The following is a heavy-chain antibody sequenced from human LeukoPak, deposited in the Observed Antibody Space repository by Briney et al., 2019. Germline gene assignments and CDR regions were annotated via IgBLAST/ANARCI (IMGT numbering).Heavy chain of an antibody. Sequence: ASVKVSRKASGYTFTSYDINWVRQATGQGLEWMGWMNPNSGNTGYAQKFQGRVTMTRNTSISTAYMELSSLRSEDTAVYYCARVDSGSYYLPDYWGQGTPVTVSS. V-gene: IGHV1-8*01. CDR3: ARVDSGSYYLPDY. CDR2: MNPNSGNT. CDR1: GYTFTSYD. D-gene: IGHD1-26*01. J-gene: IGHJ4*02.